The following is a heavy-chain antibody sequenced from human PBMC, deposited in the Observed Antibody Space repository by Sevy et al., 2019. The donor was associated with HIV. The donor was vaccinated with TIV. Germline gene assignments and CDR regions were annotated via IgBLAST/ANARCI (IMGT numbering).Heavy chain of an antibody. Sequence: GGSLRLSCAASGFTFSGSAMHWVRQASGKGLEWVGRIRSKANSYAKAYAASVKGRFTISRDDSTNTAYLEMNSLKTEDSAVYYCTRRGIAAAGNDYWGQGTLVTVSS. V-gene: IGHV3-73*01. CDR2: IRSKANSYAK. CDR1: GFTFSGSA. CDR3: TRRGIAAAGNDY. D-gene: IGHD6-13*01. J-gene: IGHJ4*02.